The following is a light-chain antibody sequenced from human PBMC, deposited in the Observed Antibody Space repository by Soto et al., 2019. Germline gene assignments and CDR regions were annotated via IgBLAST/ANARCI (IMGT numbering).Light chain of an antibody. CDR1: QSVSSSY. J-gene: IGKJ1*01. Sequence: EIVLTQSPGTLSLSPGERATLSCRASQSVSSSYLAWNQQKPGQAPRLLIYGASSRATGIPDRFSGSGSGTDFTLTICRLEPEDFAVYYCQQYGSSPQTFGQGTKV. CDR2: GAS. V-gene: IGKV3-20*01. CDR3: QQYGSSPQT.